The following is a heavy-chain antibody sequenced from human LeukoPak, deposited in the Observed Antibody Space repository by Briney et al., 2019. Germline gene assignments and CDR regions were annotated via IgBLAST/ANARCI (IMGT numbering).Heavy chain of an antibody. V-gene: IGHV1-18*04. CDR3: ARDQYYDSKGWFDP. D-gene: IGHD3-22*01. CDR2: ISTYNVNT. CDR1: GYTFTSHG. J-gene: IGHJ5*02. Sequence: ASVKVSCKASGYTFTSHGITWVRQAPGQGPEWMGWISTYNVNTNYAQKLQGRVTMTTDTSTSTAYMELRSLRSDDTAVYYCARDQYYDSKGWFDPWGQGTLVTVSS.